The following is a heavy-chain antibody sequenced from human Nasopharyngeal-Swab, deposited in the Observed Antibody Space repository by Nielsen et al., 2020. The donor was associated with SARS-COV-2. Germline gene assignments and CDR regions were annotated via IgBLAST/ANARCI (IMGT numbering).Heavy chain of an antibody. CDR2: ISGSGGST. D-gene: IGHD3-22*01. Sequence: WIRQPQGKGLEWVSAISGSGGSTYYADSVKGRFTISRDNSKNTLYLQMNSLRAEDTAVYYCAKDRITMIVEPDYWGQGTLVTVSS. J-gene: IGHJ4*02. CDR3: AKDRITMIVEPDY. V-gene: IGHV3-23*01.